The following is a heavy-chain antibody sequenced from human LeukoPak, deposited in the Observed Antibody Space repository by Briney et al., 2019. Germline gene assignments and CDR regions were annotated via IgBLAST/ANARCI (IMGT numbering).Heavy chain of an antibody. D-gene: IGHD3-10*01. V-gene: IGHV1-2*02. J-gene: IGHJ5*02. CDR3: ARGRLLLWFGELSGNWFDP. CDR1: GYTFTGYY. Sequence: GASVKVSCKASGYTFTGYYMHWVRQAPGQGLEWMGWINPNSGGTNYAQKFQGRVTMTRDTSISTAYMELSRLRSDDTAVYYCARGRLLLWFGELSGNWFDPWGQGTLVTVSS. CDR2: INPNSGGT.